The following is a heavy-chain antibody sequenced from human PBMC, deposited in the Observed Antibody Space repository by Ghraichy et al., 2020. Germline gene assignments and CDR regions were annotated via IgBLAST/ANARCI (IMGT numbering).Heavy chain of an antibody. CDR3: ASLDEVGATAGDY. J-gene: IGHJ4*02. Sequence: SETLSLTCAVSGGSISSSNWWSWVRQPPGKGLEWIGEIYHSGSTNYNPSLKSRVTISVDKSKNQFSLKLSSVTAADTAVYYCASLDEVGATAGDYWGQGTLVTVSS. CDR1: GGSISSSNW. V-gene: IGHV4-4*02. CDR2: IYHSGST. D-gene: IGHD1-26*01.